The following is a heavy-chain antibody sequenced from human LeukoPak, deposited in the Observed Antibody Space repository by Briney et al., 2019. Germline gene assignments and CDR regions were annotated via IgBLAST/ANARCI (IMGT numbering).Heavy chain of an antibody. J-gene: IGHJ6*02. V-gene: IGHV4-4*07. CDR3: AGRATYYYYYGMDV. CDR1: GGSISSYY. Sequence: SETLSLTSTVSGGSISSYYWSWIRQPAGKGLEWIGRIYTSGSTNYNPSLKSRVTMSVDTSKNQFSLKLSSVTAADTAVYYCAGRATYYYYYGMDVWGQGTTVTVSS. CDR2: IYTSGST.